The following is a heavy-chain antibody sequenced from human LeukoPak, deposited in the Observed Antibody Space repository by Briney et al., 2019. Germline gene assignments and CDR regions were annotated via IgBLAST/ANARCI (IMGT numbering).Heavy chain of an antibody. CDR2: VSYYGRNK. V-gene: IGHV3-30*18. D-gene: IGHD5-18*01. J-gene: IGHJ3*02. CDR1: GCG. CDR3: AKPRRGYSYGRLTYDAFDI. Sequence: GGSLRLSCAASGCGMHRVRQAPGRGLEWVAVVSYYGRNKYYADSVKGRFTISRDNSKNTLYLQMNSLRAEDTAVYYCAKPRRGYSYGRLTYDAFDIWGQGTMVTVSS.